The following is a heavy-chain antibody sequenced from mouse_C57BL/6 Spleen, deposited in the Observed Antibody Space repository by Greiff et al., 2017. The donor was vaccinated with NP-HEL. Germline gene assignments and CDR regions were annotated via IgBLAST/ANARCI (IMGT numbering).Heavy chain of an antibody. CDR1: GYTFTDYY. Sequence: EVQLQQSGPELVKPGASVKISCKASGYTFTDYYMNWVKQSHGKSLEWIGDINPNNGGTSYNQKFKGKATLTVDKSSSTAYMELRSLTSEDSAVYYCASEYYYYDLYYFDYWGQGTTLTVSS. V-gene: IGHV1-26*01. J-gene: IGHJ2*01. D-gene: IGHD2-4*01. CDR2: INPNNGGT. CDR3: ASEYYYYDLYYFDY.